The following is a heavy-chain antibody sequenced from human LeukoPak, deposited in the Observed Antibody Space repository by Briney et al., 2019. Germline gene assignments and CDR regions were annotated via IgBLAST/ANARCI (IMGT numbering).Heavy chain of an antibody. J-gene: IGHJ4*02. D-gene: IGHD4-11*01. CDR1: GGSISGYY. V-gene: IGHV4-59*01. Sequence: SETLSLTCAVSGGSISGYYWSWLRQPPGKGLEWIGYIYYSGSTNYNPSLKSRVTISVDTSKNQFSLNLSSVTAADTAVYYCARLRGNYFPDYWGQGTLVTVSS. CDR2: IYYSGST. CDR3: ARLRGNYFPDY.